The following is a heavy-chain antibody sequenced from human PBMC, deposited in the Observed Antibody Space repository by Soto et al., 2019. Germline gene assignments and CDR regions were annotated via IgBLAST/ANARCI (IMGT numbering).Heavy chain of an antibody. CDR3: ARFSSLYYYDSSGYQK. D-gene: IGHD3-22*01. Sequence: SETLSLTCAVYGGSFSGYYWSWIRQPPGKGLEWIGEINHSGSTNYNPSLKSRVTISVDTSKNQFSLKLSSVTAADTAVYYCARFSSLYYYDSSGYQKWGQGTLVTVSS. CDR1: GGSFSGYY. J-gene: IGHJ4*02. V-gene: IGHV4-34*01. CDR2: INHSGST.